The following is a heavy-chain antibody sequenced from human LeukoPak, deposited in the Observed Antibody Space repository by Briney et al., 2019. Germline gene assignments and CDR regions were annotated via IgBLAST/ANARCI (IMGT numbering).Heavy chain of an antibody. CDR3: ARERIRCRGDCNDD. CDR2: IGTGNNK. V-gene: IGHV3-48*03. D-gene: IGHD2-21*02. J-gene: IGHJ4*02. CDR1: GFTFSSYE. Sequence: AGGSLRLSCAASGFTFSSYEMNWVRQTPGKGLEWVSYIGTGNNKHYAESIKGRFTTSRDDAKNALYLHMDSLKAEDTAVYYCARERIRCRGDCNDDWGQGTLVTVSS.